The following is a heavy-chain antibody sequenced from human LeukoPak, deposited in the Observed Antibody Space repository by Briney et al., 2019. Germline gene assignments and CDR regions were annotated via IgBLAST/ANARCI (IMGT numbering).Heavy chain of an antibody. D-gene: IGHD3-10*01. Sequence: SETLSLTCTVSGDSISSYYWSWTRQPPGKGLEWIGYIYYSGSTNFNPSLKSRVTISVDTSKNQFSLKLSSVTAADTGVYYCARHYPYGSGSYSPFYFDYWGQGTLVTVSS. V-gene: IGHV4-59*08. J-gene: IGHJ4*02. CDR1: GDSISSYY. CDR2: IYYSGST. CDR3: ARHYPYGSGSYSPFYFDY.